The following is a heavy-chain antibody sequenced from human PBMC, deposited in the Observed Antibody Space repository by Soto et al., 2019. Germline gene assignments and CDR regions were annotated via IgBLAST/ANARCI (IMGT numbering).Heavy chain of an antibody. CDR3: ARELYGIDV. CDR2: ISSSGHYT. V-gene: IGHV3-11*05. CDR1: GLIFSDYY. Sequence: QVQLVESGGGLVKPGGSLRLSCAASGLIFSDYYMSWIRQAPGKGLEWVSYISSSGHYTKNADSVQGRFTISRDNAKNSLYLQMNNLRAEDTAVYYCARELYGIDVWGQGTTVTVSS. J-gene: IGHJ6*02.